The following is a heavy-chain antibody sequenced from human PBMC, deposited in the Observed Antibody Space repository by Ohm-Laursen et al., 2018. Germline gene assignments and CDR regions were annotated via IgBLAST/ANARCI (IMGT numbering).Heavy chain of an antibody. D-gene: IGHD6-13*01. CDR2: FYHSGGT. J-gene: IGHJ3*01. CDR1: GASISSYY. Sequence: TLSLTYSVSGASISSYYWTWIRQPPGKGLEWIGHFYHSGGTNNNPSFKSRVTISIDTSKNQVSLNLNSVTAADTAVYYCASSQSSSWYHAFDVWGQGTMVTVSS. CDR3: ASSQSSSWYHAFDV. V-gene: IGHV4-4*08.